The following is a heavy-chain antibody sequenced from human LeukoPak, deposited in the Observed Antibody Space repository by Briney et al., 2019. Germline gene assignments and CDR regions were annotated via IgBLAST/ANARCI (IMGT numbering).Heavy chain of an antibody. CDR2: ISYDGSNK. Sequence: GGSLRLSCAASGFTFSSYAMSWVRQAPGKGLEWVAVISYDGSNKYYADSVKGRFTISRDNSKNTLYLQMNSLRAEDTAVYYCAKDRAQQWLYDYWGQGTLVTVSS. J-gene: IGHJ4*02. D-gene: IGHD6-19*01. CDR3: AKDRAQQWLYDY. CDR1: GFTFSSYA. V-gene: IGHV3-30*18.